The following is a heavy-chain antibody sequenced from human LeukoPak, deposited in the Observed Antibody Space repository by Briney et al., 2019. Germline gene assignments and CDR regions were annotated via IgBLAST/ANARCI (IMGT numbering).Heavy chain of an antibody. CDR3: ARETYDILTGYYKVDY. CDR2: ISSSGSTI. CDR1: GFTFSSYE. J-gene: IGHJ4*02. D-gene: IGHD3-9*01. Sequence: GGSLRLSCAASGFTFSSYEMNWVRQAPGKGLEWVSYISSSGSTIYYADSVKGRFTISRDNAKNSLYLQMNSLRAEDTAVYYCARETYDILTGYYKVDYWGQGTLVTVSS. V-gene: IGHV3-48*03.